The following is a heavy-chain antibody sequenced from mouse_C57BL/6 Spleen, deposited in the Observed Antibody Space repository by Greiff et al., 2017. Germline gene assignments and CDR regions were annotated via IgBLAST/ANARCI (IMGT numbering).Heavy chain of an antibody. Sequence: QVQLQQSGAELARPGASVKLSCKASGYTFTSYTMHWVKQRPGQGLEWIGYINPSSGYTKYNQKFKDKATLTADKTSSTAYMQLSSLTSEDSAVYYCARYKPYAMDYWGQGTSVTVSS. J-gene: IGHJ4*01. CDR1: GYTFTSYT. D-gene: IGHD1-3*01. CDR2: INPSSGYT. V-gene: IGHV1-4*01. CDR3: ARYKPYAMDY.